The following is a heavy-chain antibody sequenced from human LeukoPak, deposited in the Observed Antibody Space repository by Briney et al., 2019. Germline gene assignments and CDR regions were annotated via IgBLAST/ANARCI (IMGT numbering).Heavy chain of an antibody. Sequence: PGGSLRLSRAASGFTLSSYSMEWVRQAPGEGLEWVSHLSSSTSTIYYADSVKGRFTISRDNAKNSLYLQMNSLRAEDTAIYYCARVLLERPGIDSFDIWGRGTMVTVSS. CDR3: ARVLLERPGIDSFDI. V-gene: IGHV3-48*01. CDR2: LSSSTSTI. D-gene: IGHD1-1*01. J-gene: IGHJ3*02. CDR1: GFTLSSYS.